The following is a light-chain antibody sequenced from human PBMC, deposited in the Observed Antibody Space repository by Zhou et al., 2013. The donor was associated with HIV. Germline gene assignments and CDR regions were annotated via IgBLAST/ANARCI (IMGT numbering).Light chain of an antibody. CDR1: QSVGSN. J-gene: IGKJ3*01. V-gene: IGKV3-11*01. CDR2: GAS. CDR3: QQRSDWPRT. Sequence: IVMTQSPAALSVSPGESATLSCRASQSVGSNLAWYQQKPGQAPRLLTNGASNRATGVPARFSGSGSGTDFTLTISSLEPEDFAVYYCQQRSDWPRTFGPGTKVDIK.